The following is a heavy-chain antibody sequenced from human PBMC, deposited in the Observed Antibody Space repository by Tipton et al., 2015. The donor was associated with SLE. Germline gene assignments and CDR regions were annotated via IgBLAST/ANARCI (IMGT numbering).Heavy chain of an antibody. V-gene: IGHV4-34*01. CDR3: ARGEQQLVRALDY. D-gene: IGHD6-13*01. CDR2: INHSGST. CDR1: GGSFSGYY. Sequence: TLSLTCAVYGGSFSGYYWGWIRQPPGKGLEWIGEINHSGSTNYNPSLKSRVTISVDTSKNQFSLKLSSVTAADTAVYYCARGEQQLVRALDYWGQGTLVTVSS. J-gene: IGHJ4*02.